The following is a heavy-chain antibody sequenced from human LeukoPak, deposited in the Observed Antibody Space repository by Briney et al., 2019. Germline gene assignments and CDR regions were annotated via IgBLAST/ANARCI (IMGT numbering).Heavy chain of an antibody. D-gene: IGHD3-3*01. Sequence: GGSLRLSCAASGFTFSSYAMSWVRQAPGKGLEWVSGISWQSRTRKYADSVRGRFTISRDNAKNSLYLQMNSLKLEDTALYYCVKDRDFWSGLDVWGQGTMVTVS. V-gene: IGHV3-9*01. J-gene: IGHJ6*02. CDR2: ISWQSRTR. CDR1: GFTFSSYA. CDR3: VKDRDFWSGLDV.